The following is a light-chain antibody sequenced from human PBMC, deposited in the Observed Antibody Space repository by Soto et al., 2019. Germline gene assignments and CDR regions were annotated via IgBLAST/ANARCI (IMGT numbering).Light chain of an antibody. CDR2: AAS. CDR3: LKYNSAPWT. V-gene: IGKV1-27*01. Sequence: DIQMTHSPSSLSASVGDRVTITCRASQGISNYLAWYHQKPGKVPKLLIYAASTLQSGVPSRFSGSGSGTDFTLTISSLQPEDVATYYCLKYNSAPWTFGQGTKVDIK. J-gene: IGKJ1*01. CDR1: QGISNY.